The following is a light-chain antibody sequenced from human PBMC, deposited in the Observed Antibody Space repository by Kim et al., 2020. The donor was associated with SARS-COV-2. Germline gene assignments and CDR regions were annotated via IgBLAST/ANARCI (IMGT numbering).Light chain of an antibody. CDR3: QVWDSGSDHWV. CDR2: YNT. Sequence: APGETARITCGGNSIGSKSVHWYQQKPGQAPVLVIYYNTARPSGIPERFSGSNSGSTASLTISRVEVGDEADYYCQVWDSGSDHWVFGGGTQLTVL. V-gene: IGLV3-21*04. CDR1: SIGSKS. J-gene: IGLJ3*02.